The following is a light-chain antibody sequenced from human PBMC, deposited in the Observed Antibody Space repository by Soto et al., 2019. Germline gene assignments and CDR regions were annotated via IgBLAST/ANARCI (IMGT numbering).Light chain of an antibody. V-gene: IGKV3-15*01. CDR2: GAS. CDR1: QSVTTN. Sequence: EIVLTQSPATLSVSPGERVTLSCRASQSVTTNLAWYQQKPGQAPRLLIYGASTRASGIPVRFSGRGSGTDFTLTITSLQSEDFAIYYCQQYDNWLWTFGQGTKVEIK. CDR3: QQYDNWLWT. J-gene: IGKJ1*01.